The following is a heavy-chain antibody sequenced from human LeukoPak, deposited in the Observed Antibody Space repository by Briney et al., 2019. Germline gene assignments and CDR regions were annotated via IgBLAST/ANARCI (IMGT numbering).Heavy chain of an antibody. CDR1: GFSFRNAW. CDR3: TTVWNCGGDCSDAFDI. CDR2: IKSKTDGGTT. J-gene: IGHJ3*02. Sequence: GGSLRLSCTASGFSFRNAWMSWVRQAPGKGLEWVGRIKSKTDGGTTDYAAPVKGRFTISRDDSKNTLYLQMNSLKTEDTAVYYCTTVWNCGGDCSDAFDIWGHGTMVTVSS. D-gene: IGHD2-21*02. V-gene: IGHV3-15*01.